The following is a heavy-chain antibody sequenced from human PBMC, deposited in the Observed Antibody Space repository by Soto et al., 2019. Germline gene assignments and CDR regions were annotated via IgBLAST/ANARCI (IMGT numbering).Heavy chain of an antibody. CDR2: ISYDGSNK. V-gene: IGHV3-30*18. Sequence: PGGSLRLSCAASGFTFSSYGMHWVRQAPGKGLEWVAVISYDGSNKYYADSVKGRLTISRDNSKNTLYLQMNSLRAEDTAVYYCAKTSRVRGAYYYGMDVWGQGTTVTVSS. D-gene: IGHD3-10*01. CDR1: GFTFSSYG. CDR3: AKTSRVRGAYYYGMDV. J-gene: IGHJ6*02.